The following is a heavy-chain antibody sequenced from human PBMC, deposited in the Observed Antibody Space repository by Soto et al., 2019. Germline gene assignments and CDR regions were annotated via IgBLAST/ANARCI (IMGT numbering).Heavy chain of an antibody. D-gene: IGHD6-13*01. CDR3: ARDPSGIAAEGWFDP. V-gene: IGHV4-31*03. CDR2: IYYSGST. Sequence: QVQLQESGPGLVKPSQTLSLTCTVSGGSIRSGGYYWNWIRQHPGKGLEWIGYIYYSGSTYYNPSLKSRVTISVETSKNQFSLKLSSVTAADTAVYYCARDPSGIAAEGWFDPWGQGTLVTVSS. J-gene: IGHJ5*02. CDR1: GGSIRSGGYY.